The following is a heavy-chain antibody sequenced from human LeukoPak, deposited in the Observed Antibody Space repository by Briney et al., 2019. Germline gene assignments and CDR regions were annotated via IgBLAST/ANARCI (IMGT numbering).Heavy chain of an antibody. Sequence: GSLRLSCAASGFTFSSYSMNWVRQAPGKGLEWIGEINHNGRTTYNPSLKSRVTISVDTSKNQFSLRLSSVTAADTAVYYCARGQVNIVGAATLLDCWGQGTLVTVSS. CDR1: GFTFSSYS. D-gene: IGHD1-26*01. J-gene: IGHJ4*02. CDR3: ARGQVNIVGAATLLDC. V-gene: IGHV4-34*01. CDR2: INHNGRT.